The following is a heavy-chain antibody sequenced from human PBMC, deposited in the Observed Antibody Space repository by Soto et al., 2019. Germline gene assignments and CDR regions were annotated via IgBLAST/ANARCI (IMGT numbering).Heavy chain of an antibody. Sequence: ASETLSLTCTVSGGSISSGGYYWSWIRQHPGKGLEWIGYIYYSGSTYYNPSLKSRVTISVDTSKNQFPLKLSSVTAADTAVYYCARDWRGGSMDVWGQGTTVTVSS. D-gene: IGHD1-1*01. J-gene: IGHJ6*02. CDR2: IYYSGST. CDR1: GGSISSGGYY. CDR3: ARDWRGGSMDV. V-gene: IGHV4-31*03.